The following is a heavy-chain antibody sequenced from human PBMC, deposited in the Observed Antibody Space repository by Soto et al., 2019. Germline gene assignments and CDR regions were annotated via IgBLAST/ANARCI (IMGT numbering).Heavy chain of an antibody. CDR3: ATHPPYGPLDH. J-gene: IGHJ4*02. V-gene: IGHV4-34*01. Sequence: SETLSLTCAVYGGSCSGYYWSWIRQPPGKGLEWIGNINYSENTYYNPSLKSRVTISVDTSKNQFSLRLTSVTAADTAVYYCATHPPYGPLDHWGQGTLVTVSS. CDR2: INYSENT. CDR1: GGSCSGYY. D-gene: IGHD4-17*01.